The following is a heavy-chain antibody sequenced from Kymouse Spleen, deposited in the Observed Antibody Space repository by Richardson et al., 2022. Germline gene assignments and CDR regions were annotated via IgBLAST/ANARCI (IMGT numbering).Heavy chain of an antibody. CDR1: GFTFDDYA. Sequence: EVQLVESGGGLVQPGRSLRLSCAASGFTFDDYAMHWVRQAPGKGLEWVSGISWNSGSIGYADSVKGRFTISRDNAKNSLYLQMNSLRAEDTALYYCAKDYYGSGSYDLYYYYYGMDVWGQGTTVTVSS. CDR2: ISWNSGSI. J-gene: IGHJ6*02. D-gene: IGHD3-10*01. V-gene: IGHV3-9*01. CDR3: AKDYYGSGSYDLYYYYYGMDV.